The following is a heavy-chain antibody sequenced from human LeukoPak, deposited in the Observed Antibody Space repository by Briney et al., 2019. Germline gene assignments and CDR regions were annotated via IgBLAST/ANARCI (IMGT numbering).Heavy chain of an antibody. CDR2: IDHTGIT. Sequence: SETLSLTCTVSDDSITIYYWSWLRQPPGKGLEWIGYIDHTGITNYNPSLNSRVTISRDTAKNHFSLELSSATAADTAVYFCARGTLSGWFDPWGQGTLVTVSS. CDR1: DDSITIYY. D-gene: IGHD2/OR15-2a*01. V-gene: IGHV4-59*01. J-gene: IGHJ5*02. CDR3: ARGTLSGWFDP.